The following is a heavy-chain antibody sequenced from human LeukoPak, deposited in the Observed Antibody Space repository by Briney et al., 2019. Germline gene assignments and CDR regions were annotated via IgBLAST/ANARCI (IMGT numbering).Heavy chain of an antibody. D-gene: IGHD2-15*01. Sequence: QPGGPLSLSCAAPGFTFSACSMTGARKAPGKGREWAATIIRGGSETYYVASVKGRFTISRDDARNTLYLQRIGLRAKDAAVYFCAGCDKVWGQGTLVTVSS. CDR3: AGCDKV. CDR1: GFTFSACS. V-gene: IGHV3-7*01. J-gene: IGHJ1*01. CDR2: IIRGGSET.